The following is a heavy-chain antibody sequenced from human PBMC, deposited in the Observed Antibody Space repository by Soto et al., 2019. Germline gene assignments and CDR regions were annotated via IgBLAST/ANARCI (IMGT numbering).Heavy chain of an antibody. CDR1: GGSFSDFA. Sequence: QVQLAQSGAEVRKPGSSVKVSCGASGGSFSDFAFSWVRQAPGQGLEWMGGIIPMFGATKYAQRFQDRVTITADESTNTVYLTLSGPTSDDTATYYCARGGIVAVPAALSSYHDYTNYRFDSWGQGTLVTVSS. CDR2: IIPMFGAT. J-gene: IGHJ4*02. D-gene: IGHD2-15*01. CDR3: ARGGIVAVPAALSSYHDYTNYRFDS. V-gene: IGHV1-69*01.